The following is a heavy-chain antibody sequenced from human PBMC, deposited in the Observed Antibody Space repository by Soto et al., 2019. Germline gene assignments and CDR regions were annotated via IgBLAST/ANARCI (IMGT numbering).Heavy chain of an antibody. Sequence: PGGSLRLSCAASGFTFSDYYMSWIRQAPGKGLEWVSYMSSSSSYTNYADSVKGRFTISRDNAKNSLYLQMNSLRAEDTAVYYCARSMSTDDAFDIWGQGTMVTVSS. CDR1: GFTFSDYY. CDR3: ARSMSTDDAFDI. CDR2: MSSSSSYT. J-gene: IGHJ3*02. V-gene: IGHV3-11*06.